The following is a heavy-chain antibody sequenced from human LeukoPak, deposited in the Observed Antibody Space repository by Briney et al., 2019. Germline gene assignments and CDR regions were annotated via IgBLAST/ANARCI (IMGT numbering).Heavy chain of an antibody. Sequence: PGGSLRLSCAASGFSFSSYAMPWVRQAPGKGLEWMAFISYDGTDKYYADSVKGRFTISRDNSKSTLYLQMNSLRPEDTAVYYCAKLGQEYWGQGTLVTVSS. CDR1: GFSFSSYA. J-gene: IGHJ4*02. V-gene: IGHV3-30*18. CDR2: ISYDGTDK. D-gene: IGHD3-10*01. CDR3: AKLGQEY.